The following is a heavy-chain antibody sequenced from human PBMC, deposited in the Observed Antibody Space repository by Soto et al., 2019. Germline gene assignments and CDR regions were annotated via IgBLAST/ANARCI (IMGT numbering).Heavy chain of an antibody. D-gene: IGHD3-22*01. V-gene: IGHV3-53*01. J-gene: IGHJ1*01. Sequence: EVQLVESGGGLIQPGGSLRPSCAASGFTVSSNNMSWVRQAPGKGLEWVSVIYSGGSTYYEDSVKGRFTISRDNSKNTLYLQMNSLRAEDTAVYYCARDRVESGYPEYFQHWGQGTLVTVSS. CDR3: ARDRVESGYPEYFQH. CDR2: IYSGGST. CDR1: GFTVSSNN.